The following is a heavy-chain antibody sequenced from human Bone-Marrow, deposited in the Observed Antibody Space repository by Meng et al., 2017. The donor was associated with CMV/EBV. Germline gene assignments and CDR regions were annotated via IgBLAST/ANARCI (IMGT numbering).Heavy chain of an antibody. CDR2: ISWDGGST. CDR3: ASDGMDV. Sequence: ETLSLTCAASGFTFDDYTMHWVRQAPGKGLEWVSLISWDGGSTYYADSVKGRFTISRDNSKNSLYLQMNSLRADDTAVYYCASDGMDVWGQGTTVTVSS. J-gene: IGHJ6*02. CDR1: GFTFDDYT. V-gene: IGHV3-43*01.